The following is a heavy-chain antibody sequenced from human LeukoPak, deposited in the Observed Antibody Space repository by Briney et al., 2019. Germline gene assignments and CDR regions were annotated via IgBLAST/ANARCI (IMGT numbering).Heavy chain of an antibody. CDR2: ILPDGSDK. V-gene: IGHV3-33*01. CDR3: ARNARDSVFDL. Sequence: VGSLRLSCSATGFTFSRNGMHWVRQAPGKGLEGVAVILPDGSDKYYADSVTGRFTISRDNSKNTLYLQMNSLRADDTAVYYCARNARDSVFDLWGQGTMVTVSS. J-gene: IGHJ3*01. CDR1: GFTFSRNG.